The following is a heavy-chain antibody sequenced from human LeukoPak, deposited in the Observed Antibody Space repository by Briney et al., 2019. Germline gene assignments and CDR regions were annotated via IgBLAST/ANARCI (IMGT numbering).Heavy chain of an antibody. D-gene: IGHD5-24*01. CDR3: ARGRFLRWLQPYYFDC. V-gene: IGHV4-34*01. Sequence: PSETLSLTSAVYRGSFSGYYCSWIRQPPGKGLEWIGEINHSGSTNYNPSLKSRVTISVDTSKNQFSLKVTSVTVADTAVYYWARGRFLRWLQPYYFDCWGQGTLVTVSS. CDR2: INHSGST. J-gene: IGHJ4*02. CDR1: RGSFSGYY.